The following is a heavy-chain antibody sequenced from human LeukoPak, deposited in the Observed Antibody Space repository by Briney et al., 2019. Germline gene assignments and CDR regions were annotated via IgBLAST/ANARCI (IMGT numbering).Heavy chain of an antibody. CDR2: IYYSGST. V-gene: IGHV4-59*01. Sequence: PSETLSLTCTVAGGSISGYYWSWIRQPPGKGLEWIGYIYYSGSTNYNPSLKSRVTISVDTSKNQFSLKLSSVTAADTAVYYCARGPSEVVFPYWFDPWGQGTLVTVSS. D-gene: IGHD2-2*01. J-gene: IGHJ5*02. CDR1: GGSISGYY. CDR3: ARGPSEVVFPYWFDP.